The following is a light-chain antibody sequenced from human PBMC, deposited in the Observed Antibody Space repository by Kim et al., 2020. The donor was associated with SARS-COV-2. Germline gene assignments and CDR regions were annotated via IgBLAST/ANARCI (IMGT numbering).Light chain of an antibody. CDR1: SLRRYY. Sequence: LGQTDRITCRGDSLRRYYASWYKQKPGQAPSLVISGNNNRPSGIPDRLSGSNSGNTASLAITGAQAEDEADYFCGSRDSSGHRYGFGTGTKVTVL. V-gene: IGLV3-19*01. J-gene: IGLJ1*01. CDR2: GNN. CDR3: GSRDSSGHRYG.